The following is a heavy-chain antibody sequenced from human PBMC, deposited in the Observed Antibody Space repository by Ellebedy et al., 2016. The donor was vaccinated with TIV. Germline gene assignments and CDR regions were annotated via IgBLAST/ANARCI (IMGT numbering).Heavy chain of an antibody. Sequence: SETLSLXCAVSGGSFSGYYWTWIRQSPGKGLEWIGEIDRSGSTNCNPSLRSRVTISVDTSKNQFSLKLNSVTAADTAVYYCARGRTSTVTKPKYFDYWGQGALVTVSS. CDR3: ARGRTSTVTKPKYFDY. V-gene: IGHV4-34*01. J-gene: IGHJ4*02. D-gene: IGHD5/OR15-5a*01. CDR1: GGSFSGYY. CDR2: IDRSGST.